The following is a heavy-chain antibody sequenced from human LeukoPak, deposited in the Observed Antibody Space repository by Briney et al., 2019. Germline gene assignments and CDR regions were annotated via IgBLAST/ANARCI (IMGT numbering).Heavy chain of an antibody. CDR3: AENWNDVDY. CDR1: GYTFTRYG. J-gene: IGHJ4*02. V-gene: IGHV1-18*01. CDR2: ISAYNGNT. D-gene: IGHD1-1*01. Sequence: ASVKVSCKASGYTFTRYGISWVRQAPGQGLEWMGWISAYNGNTNYAQKLQGRVTVTTDKSTSTAYMELSSLRSEDTAVYYCAENWNDVDYWGQGTLVTVSS.